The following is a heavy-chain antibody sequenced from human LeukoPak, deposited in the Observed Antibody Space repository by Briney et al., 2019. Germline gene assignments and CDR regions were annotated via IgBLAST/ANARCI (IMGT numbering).Heavy chain of an antibody. D-gene: IGHD1-7*01. Sequence: NPGGSLRLSCAASGFTFSSYSMNWVRQAPGKGLEWVGRIKSKTEGGTTDYAAPVKGRFTISRDDSKNTLYVQMNSLKTEDTAVYYCTTLNGARGTTFMDVWGKGTTVTVSS. V-gene: IGHV3-15*01. CDR2: IKSKTEGGTT. CDR1: GFTFSSYS. J-gene: IGHJ6*03. CDR3: TTLNGARGTTFMDV.